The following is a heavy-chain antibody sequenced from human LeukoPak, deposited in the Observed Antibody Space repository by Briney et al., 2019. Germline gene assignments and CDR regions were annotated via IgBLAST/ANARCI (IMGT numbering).Heavy chain of an antibody. Sequence: SETLSLTCTVSGGSISSSSYYWGWIRQPPGKGLEWIGSIYYSGSTYYNPSLKSRVTISVDTSKNQFSLKLSSVTAADTAVYYCARVGYSSSKYHYYYYYMDVWGKGTTVTVSS. CDR2: IYYSGST. V-gene: IGHV4-39*07. J-gene: IGHJ6*03. CDR3: ARVGYSSSKYHYYYYYMDV. CDR1: GGSISSSSYY. D-gene: IGHD6-13*01.